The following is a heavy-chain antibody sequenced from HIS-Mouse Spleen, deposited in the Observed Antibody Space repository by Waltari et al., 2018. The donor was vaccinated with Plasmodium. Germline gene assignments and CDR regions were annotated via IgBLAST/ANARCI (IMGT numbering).Heavy chain of an antibody. CDR1: GFSLSTSGMC. V-gene: IGHV2-70*15. Sequence: QVTLRESGPALVKPTQTLTLTCTFSGFSLSTSGMCVSWIRQPPGKALEWLARIDWDDDKYHSTSLKTRLTISKETTKSQVVLTMTNMDPVDTATDYCARHKKRGQLVRGYFDYWGQGTLVTVSS. CDR3: ARHKKRGQLVRGYFDY. D-gene: IGHD6-6*01. J-gene: IGHJ4*02. CDR2: IDWDDDK.